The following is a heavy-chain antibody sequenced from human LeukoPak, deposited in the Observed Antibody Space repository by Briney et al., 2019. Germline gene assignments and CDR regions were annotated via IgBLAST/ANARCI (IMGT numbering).Heavy chain of an antibody. CDR3: ARGPSYYYDSSGYSI. D-gene: IGHD3-22*01. J-gene: IGHJ4*02. CDR1: GGTFSSYA. CDR2: IIPIFGTA. V-gene: IGHV1-69*01. Sequence: GSSVKVSCKASGGTFSSYATSWVRQAPGQGLEWMGGIIPIFGTANYAQKFQGRVTITADESTSTAYMELSSLRSEDTAVYYCARGPSYYYDSSGYSIWGQGALVTVSS.